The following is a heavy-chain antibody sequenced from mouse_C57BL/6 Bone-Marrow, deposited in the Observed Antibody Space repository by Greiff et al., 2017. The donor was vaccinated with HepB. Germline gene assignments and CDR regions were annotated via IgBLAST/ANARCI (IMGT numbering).Heavy chain of an antibody. D-gene: IGHD1-1*01. Sequence: VQLQQSGAELVKPGASVKISCKASGYAFSSYWMNWVKQRPGKGLEWIGQIYPGDGDTNYNGKFKGKATLTADKSSSTAYMQLSSLTSEDSAVYFCARCYYDSSYDAMDYWGQGTSVTVSS. CDR1: GYAFSSYW. CDR3: ARCYYDSSYDAMDY. V-gene: IGHV1-80*01. CDR2: IYPGDGDT. J-gene: IGHJ4*01.